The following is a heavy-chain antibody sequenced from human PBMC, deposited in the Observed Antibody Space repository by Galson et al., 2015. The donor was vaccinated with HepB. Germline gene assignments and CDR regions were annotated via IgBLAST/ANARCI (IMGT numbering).Heavy chain of an antibody. CDR2: ISNDGGIK. CDR1: GFTFSSYV. J-gene: IGHJ6*03. D-gene: IGHD6-13*01. Sequence: SLRLSCAASGFTFSSYVMHWVRQAPGKGLEWVAVISNDGGIKYYVESVTGRFTISRDNSKNTLYLQMNSLRVEDTAVYYCAKAGIATPGASSYHIDAWGKGTTVTVSS. V-gene: IGHV3-30*18. CDR3: AKAGIATPGASSYHIDA.